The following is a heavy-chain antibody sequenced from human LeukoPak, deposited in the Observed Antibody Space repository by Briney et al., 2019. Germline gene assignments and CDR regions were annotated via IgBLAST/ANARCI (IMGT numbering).Heavy chain of an antibody. CDR3: ARDQGHGGNSWDY. CDR2: IYPNSGGT. J-gene: IGHJ4*02. V-gene: IGHV1-2*02. Sequence: ASVKVSCKVSGYTFTVYYMHWVRQAPGQGLEWLGWIYPNSGGTNYAQNFQGRVTMTRDTSISTAYMELSRLRSDDTAVYYCARDQGHGGNSWDYWGQGTLVTVSS. D-gene: IGHD4-23*01. CDR1: GYTFTVYY.